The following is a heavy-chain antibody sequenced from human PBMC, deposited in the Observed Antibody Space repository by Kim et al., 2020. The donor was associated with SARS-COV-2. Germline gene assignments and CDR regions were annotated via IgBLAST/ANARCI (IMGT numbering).Heavy chain of an antibody. Sequence: ASVKVSCKTSGYTFTDYYIHWVRLAPGQGLEWMGRINPRSGGRKFAQKFQGRLTMTWDTSISTAYMELSSLTSDDTAFYYCAKDKRSPGIGKTEEGWRDPWGQGSLLTVSS. D-gene: IGHD2-15*01. V-gene: IGHV1-2*06. J-gene: IGHJ5*02. CDR3: AKDKRSPGIGKTEEGWRDP. CDR2: INPRSGGR. CDR1: GYTFTDYY.